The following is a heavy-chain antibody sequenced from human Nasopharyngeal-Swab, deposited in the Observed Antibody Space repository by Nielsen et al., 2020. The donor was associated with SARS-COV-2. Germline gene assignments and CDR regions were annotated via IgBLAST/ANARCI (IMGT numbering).Heavy chain of an antibody. Sequence: SETLSLTCTVSGGSISSGSYYWSWIRQPAGKGLEWIGRIYTSGSTNYNPSLKSRVTMSVDTSKNQFSLKLSSVTAADTAVYYCARGLVGDFDLWGRGTLVTVSS. CDR1: GGSISSGSYY. V-gene: IGHV4-61*02. D-gene: IGHD6-6*01. CDR3: ARGLVGDFDL. CDR2: IYTSGST. J-gene: IGHJ2*01.